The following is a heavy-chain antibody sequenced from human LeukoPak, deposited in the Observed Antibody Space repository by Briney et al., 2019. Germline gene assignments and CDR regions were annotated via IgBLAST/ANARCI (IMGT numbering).Heavy chain of an antibody. CDR3: AKGGYYYDSSGYYAQYVQH. V-gene: IGHV3-9*01. CDR2: ISWNSGSI. CDR1: GFTFDDYA. J-gene: IGHJ1*01. Sequence: PGRSLRLSCAASGFTFDDYAMHWVRQAPGKGLEWVSGISWNSGSIGYADSVKGRFTISRDNAKNSLYLQMNSLRAEDTALYYCAKGGYYYDSSGYYAQYVQHWGQGTLVTVSS. D-gene: IGHD3-22*01.